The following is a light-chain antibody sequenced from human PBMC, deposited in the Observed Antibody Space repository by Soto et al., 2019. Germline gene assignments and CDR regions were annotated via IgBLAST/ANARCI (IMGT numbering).Light chain of an antibody. CDR1: QSVSNY. Sequence: EIVVTQSPATLSSSPGERATLSCWASQSVSNYFVWYQQKPGQAPRLLIYDASKRATGIPARFSGSGSGTDFTLTISSLEPEDFAVYYCQQRSIWPWTFGQGTKVDIK. V-gene: IGKV3-11*01. CDR2: DAS. CDR3: QQRSIWPWT. J-gene: IGKJ1*01.